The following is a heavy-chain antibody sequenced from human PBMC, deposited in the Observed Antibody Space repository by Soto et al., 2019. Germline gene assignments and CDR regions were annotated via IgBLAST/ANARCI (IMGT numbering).Heavy chain of an antibody. V-gene: IGHV3-53*01. CDR1: GFTVSNNY. D-gene: IGHD2-15*01. J-gene: IGHJ4*02. Sequence: EVQLVESGGGLIQPGGSLRLSCAVSGFTVSNNYMSWVRQAPGKGLEGVSVIYSGGYTAYGDSVKGRFTISRDNSKNPLSLQMKGRGAAVPAVFSVATPPGGGGYWGQGTLVTVSS. CDR2: IYSGGYT. CDR3: ATPPGGGGY.